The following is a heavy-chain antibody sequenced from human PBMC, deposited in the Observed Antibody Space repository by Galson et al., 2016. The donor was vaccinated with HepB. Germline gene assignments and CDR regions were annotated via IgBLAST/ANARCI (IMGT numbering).Heavy chain of an antibody. CDR2: ISGSSTYI. V-gene: IGHV3-11*06. CDR1: GFTFSDYF. CDR3: ARGYRADPSYYFDY. J-gene: IGHJ4*02. D-gene: IGHD2-2*01. Sequence: SLRLSCAASGFTFSDYFMSWIRQTPGKGLERVSYISGSSTYIKYADSVKGRFTISRDNAKNSLYLQMNSLGVEDTAVYYCARGYRADPSYYFDYWGQGALVTVSS.